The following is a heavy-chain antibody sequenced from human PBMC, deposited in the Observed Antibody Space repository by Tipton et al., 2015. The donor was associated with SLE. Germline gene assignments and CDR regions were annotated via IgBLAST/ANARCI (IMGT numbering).Heavy chain of an antibody. V-gene: IGHV4-39*07. CDR2: IYYSGST. Sequence: TLSLTCTVSGGSISSSRSYWGWIRQPPGKGLEWIGSIYYSGSTYYNPSLKSRVTISVDTSKNQFSLKLSSVTAADTAVYYCALGKAARPIDYWGQGTLVTVSS. D-gene: IGHD6-6*01. CDR1: GGSISSSRSY. J-gene: IGHJ4*02. CDR3: ALGKAARPIDY.